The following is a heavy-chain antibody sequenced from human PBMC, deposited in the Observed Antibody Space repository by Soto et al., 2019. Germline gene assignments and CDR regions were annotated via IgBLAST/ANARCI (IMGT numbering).Heavy chain of an antibody. Sequence: GGSLRLSCAASGFTFSSYAMSWVRQAPGKGLEWVSAISGSGVSTYYADSVKGRFTISRDNSKNTLYLQMNSLRAEDTAVYYCAKTYYDYVWGSYRNSYYFDYWGQGTLVTVSS. CDR1: GFTFSSYA. CDR2: ISGSGVST. CDR3: AKTYYDYVWGSYRNSYYFDY. J-gene: IGHJ4*02. D-gene: IGHD3-16*02. V-gene: IGHV3-23*01.